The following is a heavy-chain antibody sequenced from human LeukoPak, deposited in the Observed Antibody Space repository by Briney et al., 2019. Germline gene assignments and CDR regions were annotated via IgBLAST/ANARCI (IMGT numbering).Heavy chain of an antibody. D-gene: IGHD5-18*01. Sequence: PSGTLSLTCTVSSGAISTSHWLSWVRQPPGKGLEWIGYIYYSGSTNYNPSLKSRVAISVDTSKNQFSLKLSSVTAADTAVYYCARVPRGYSYELYFDYWGQGTLVTVSS. V-gene: IGHV4-4*02. J-gene: IGHJ4*02. CDR2: IYYSGST. CDR3: ARVPRGYSYELYFDY. CDR1: SGAISTSHW.